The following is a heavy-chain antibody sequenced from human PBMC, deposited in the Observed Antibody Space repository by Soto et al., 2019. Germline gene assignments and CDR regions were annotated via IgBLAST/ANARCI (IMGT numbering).Heavy chain of an antibody. CDR3: ARGDILEGGLAV. CDR2: ISYDGSNK. Sequence: GGSLRLSCAASGFTFSSYAMHWVRQAPGKGLEWVAVISYDGSNKYYADSVKGRFTISRDNSKNTLYLQMNSLRAEDTAVYYCARGDILEGGLAVWGQGTTVTVSS. J-gene: IGHJ6*02. D-gene: IGHD3-9*01. CDR1: GFTFSSYA. V-gene: IGHV3-30-3*01.